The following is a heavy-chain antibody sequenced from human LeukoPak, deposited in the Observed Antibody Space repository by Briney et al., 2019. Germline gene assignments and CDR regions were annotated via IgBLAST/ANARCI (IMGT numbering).Heavy chain of an antibody. Sequence: PSETLSLTCTVSGGSISSYYWGWIRQPPGKGLEWIGSIYYSGSTYYSPSLKSRVTISVDTSKNQFSLKLSSVTAADTALYHCARHFYYDSSGYNNYFDYWGQGTLVTVSS. CDR2: IYYSGST. J-gene: IGHJ4*02. D-gene: IGHD3-22*01. CDR3: ARHFYYDSSGYNNYFDY. CDR1: GGSISSYY. V-gene: IGHV4-39*01.